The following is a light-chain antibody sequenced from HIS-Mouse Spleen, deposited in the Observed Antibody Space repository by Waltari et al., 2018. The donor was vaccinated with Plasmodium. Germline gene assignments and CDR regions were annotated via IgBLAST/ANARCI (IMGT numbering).Light chain of an antibody. V-gene: IGKV1-39*01. CDR2: AAS. CDR1: QSISSY. J-gene: IGKJ4*01. Sequence: DIQMTQSPSSLSASVGDRVTITCRASQSISSYLNWYQQKPGKAPKLLISAASSLQCGVPSRFSGSGSGTEFTLTISSLQAEDFAAYYCQQSYSTPPTFGGGTKVEIK. CDR3: QQSYSTPPT.